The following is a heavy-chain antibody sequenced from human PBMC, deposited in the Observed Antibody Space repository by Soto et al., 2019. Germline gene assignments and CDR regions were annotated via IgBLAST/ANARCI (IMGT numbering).Heavy chain of an antibody. J-gene: IGHJ4*02. CDR2: IDPSDSYT. CDR1: GYSFTSYW. CDR3: ARTGYSSSSFFVY. D-gene: IGHD6-6*01. Sequence: GESLKISCKGSGYSFTSYWISWVRQMPGKGLEWMGRIDPSDSYTNYSPSFQGHVTISADKSISTAYLQWSSLKASDTAMYYCARTGYSSSSFFVYWGQGTLVTVSS. V-gene: IGHV5-10-1*01.